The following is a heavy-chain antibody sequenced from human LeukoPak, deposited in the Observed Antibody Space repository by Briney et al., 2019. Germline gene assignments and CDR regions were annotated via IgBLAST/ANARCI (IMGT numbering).Heavy chain of an antibody. V-gene: IGHV3-21*01. J-gene: IGHJ6*04. CDR1: GFTFSSYS. CDR3: AELGITMIGGV. Sequence: GGSLGLSCAASGFTFSSYSMTWVRQAPGKGLEWVSSIISSSTYIYYADSVKGRFTISRDNAKNSLYLQMNSLRAEDTAVYYCAELGITMIGGVWGKGTTVTISS. CDR2: IISSSTYI. D-gene: IGHD3-10*02.